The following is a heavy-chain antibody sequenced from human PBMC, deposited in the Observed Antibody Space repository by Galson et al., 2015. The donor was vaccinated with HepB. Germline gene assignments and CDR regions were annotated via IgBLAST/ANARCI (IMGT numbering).Heavy chain of an antibody. CDR1: GFMFRTYA. J-gene: IGHJ6*03. CDR2: VSYDGSTK. CDR3: ARDVGPSGYYYMDV. V-gene: IGHV3-30*04. D-gene: IGHD1-26*01. Sequence: SLRLSCAASGFMFRTYAMHWVRQSPGKGPEWVAVVSYDGSTKHYAGTVKGRFTISRDNSKDTLFLEINTLRAEDTAIYYCARDVGPSGYYYMDVWGEGTTVTVSS.